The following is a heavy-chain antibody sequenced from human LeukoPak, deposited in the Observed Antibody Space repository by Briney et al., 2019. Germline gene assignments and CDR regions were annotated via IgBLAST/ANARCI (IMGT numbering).Heavy chain of an antibody. D-gene: IGHD2-21*02. CDR3: ARDYDQVTPRGMDV. CDR1: GFTFSGST. CDR2: ISGGSSDI. V-gene: IGHV3-21*05. J-gene: IGHJ6*02. Sequence: GGSLRLSCAASGFTFSGSTMHWVRQAPGQGLEWLGYISGGSSDIYHIDSVRGRFSISRDNADNSLYLQMNNLRAEDTAIYYCARDYDQVTPRGMDVWGQGTTVTVSS.